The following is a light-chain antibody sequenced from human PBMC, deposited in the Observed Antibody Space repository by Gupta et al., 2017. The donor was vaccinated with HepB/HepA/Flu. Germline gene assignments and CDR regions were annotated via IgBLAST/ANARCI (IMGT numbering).Light chain of an antibody. V-gene: IGKV3-11*01. CDR2: DAS. CDR1: QSVRNY. Sequence: EIVLTESPATLSLSPGERATLSCRASQSVRNYLAWYQQKPGQAPRLLIYDASNRATDIPARFSGSGTGPDFTLTISSLEPEDFAIYYCQQCSNWPQTFGQGTKLEIK. CDR3: QQCSNWPQT. J-gene: IGKJ2*01.